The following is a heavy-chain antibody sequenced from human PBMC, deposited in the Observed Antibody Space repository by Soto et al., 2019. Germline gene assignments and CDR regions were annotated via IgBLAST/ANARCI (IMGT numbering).Heavy chain of an antibody. CDR2: IYHSGST. V-gene: IGHV4-4*02. CDR1: GGSISSSNW. CDR3: GRSRGDYYYCGMDV. J-gene: IGHJ6*02. Sequence: QVQLQESGPGLVKPSGTLSLTCAVSGGSISSSNWWSWVRQPPGKGLEWIGEIYHSGSTNYNPSLKRGVTISVDKSKNQFDLRRSSVTAADTAVYYCGRSRGDYYYCGMDVWGQGTTVTVSS. D-gene: IGHD6-19*01.